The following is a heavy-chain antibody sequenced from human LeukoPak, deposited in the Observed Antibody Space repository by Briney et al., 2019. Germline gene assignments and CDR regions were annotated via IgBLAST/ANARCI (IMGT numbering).Heavy chain of an antibody. V-gene: IGHV4-61*02. D-gene: IGHD3-22*01. CDR2: IYTSGST. Sequence: SETLSLTCTVSGGSISSGSYYWSWIRQPAGKGLEWIGRIYTSGSTNYNPSLKSRVTISVDTSKNQFSLKLSSVTAADTAVYYCARDRHKYNYDSGGYPPYWGQGTLVTVSS. CDR1: GGSISSGSYY. CDR3: ARDRHKYNYDSGGYPPY. J-gene: IGHJ4*02.